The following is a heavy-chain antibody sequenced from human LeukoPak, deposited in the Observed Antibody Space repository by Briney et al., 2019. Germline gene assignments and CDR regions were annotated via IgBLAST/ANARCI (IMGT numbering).Heavy chain of an antibody. D-gene: IGHD3-3*01. V-gene: IGHV5-51*01. CDR1: GYTFTHDW. Sequence: GESLKISCKSSGYTFTHDWIGLGRQMPGKGVEWMGIIYPRDSTTRYSPVFEGQVTIAVDKSITTAYSQWSSLKASDTDMYYCARRAIIQGTSALDFWGQGTVDIVSS. CDR3: ARRAIIQGTSALDF. J-gene: IGHJ4*02. CDR2: IYPRDSTT.